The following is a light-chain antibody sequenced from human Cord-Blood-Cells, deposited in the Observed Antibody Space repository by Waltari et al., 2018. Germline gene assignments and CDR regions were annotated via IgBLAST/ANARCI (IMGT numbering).Light chain of an antibody. CDR1: QSVLYSSNNKNY. J-gene: IGKJ4*01. CDR3: QQYYSTPPLT. V-gene: IGKV4-1*01. CDR2: WAS. Sequence: DIVMTQSPDSLAVSLGERATINCKSSQSVLYSSNNKNYLAWYQQKPGQPPKLLIYWASTRGSGVPDRFSVSGSGTDFTLTISSLQAEDVAVYYCQQYYSTPPLTFGGGTKVEIK.